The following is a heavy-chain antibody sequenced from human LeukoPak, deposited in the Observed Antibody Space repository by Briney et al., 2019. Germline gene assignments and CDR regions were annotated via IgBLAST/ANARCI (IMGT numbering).Heavy chain of an antibody. V-gene: IGHV4-34*01. CDR1: GGSFTGYY. Sequence: SETLSLTCAVYGGSFTGYYWSWIRQSPGKGLQWIAEVNHRGDTNYNPSVKGRVTISVNTSKNQFSLKVTSLTAADTAVYYCARAPTISETGYFDYWGQGTLVTVSS. D-gene: IGHD1-1*01. J-gene: IGHJ4*03. CDR3: ARAPTISETGYFDY. CDR2: VNHRGDT.